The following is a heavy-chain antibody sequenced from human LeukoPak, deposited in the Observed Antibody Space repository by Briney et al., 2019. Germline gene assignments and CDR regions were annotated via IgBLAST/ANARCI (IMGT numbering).Heavy chain of an antibody. Sequence: SVKVSCKASGGTFSSYAISWVRQAPGQGLEWMGRIIPILGIANYAQKSQGRVTITADKSTSTAYMELSSLRSEDTAVYYCASGQRIPYAFDIWGQGTMVTVSS. V-gene: IGHV1-69*04. D-gene: IGHD2-15*01. CDR2: IIPILGIA. CDR1: GGTFSSYA. CDR3: ASGQRIPYAFDI. J-gene: IGHJ3*02.